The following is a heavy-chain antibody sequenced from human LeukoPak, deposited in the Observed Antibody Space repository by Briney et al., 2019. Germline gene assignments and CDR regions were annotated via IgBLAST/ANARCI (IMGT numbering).Heavy chain of an antibody. V-gene: IGHV4-30-4*01. Sequence: PSETLSLTCTVSGGSISSGDYYWSWIRQPPGKGLERIGYIYYSGSTYYNPSLKSRVTISVDTSKNQFSLKLSSVTAADTAVYYCARDSSGYYDSSGYAQGAFDIWGQGTMVTVSS. CDR1: GGSISSGDYY. D-gene: IGHD3-22*01. J-gene: IGHJ3*02. CDR3: ARDSSGYYDSSGYAQGAFDI. CDR2: IYYSGST.